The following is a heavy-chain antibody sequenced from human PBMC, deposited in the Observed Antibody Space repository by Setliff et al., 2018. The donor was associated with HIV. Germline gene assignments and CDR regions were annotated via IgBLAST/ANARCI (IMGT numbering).Heavy chain of an antibody. CDR1: GFTFSSYA. D-gene: IGHD2-2*01. J-gene: IGHJ4*02. V-gene: IGHV3-23*01. CDR3: AKGGYCSRTSCYYAPNFDY. Sequence: GGSLRLSCAASGFTFSSYAMSWIRQAPGKGLEWVSAISGSGGSTYYADSVKGRFTISRDNSKNTLYLQMNSLRAEDTAVYYCAKGGYCSRTSCYYAPNFDYWGQGTLVTVSS. CDR2: ISGSGGST.